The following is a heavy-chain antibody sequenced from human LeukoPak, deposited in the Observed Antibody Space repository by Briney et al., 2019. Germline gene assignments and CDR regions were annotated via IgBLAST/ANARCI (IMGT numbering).Heavy chain of an antibody. D-gene: IGHD3-16*02. CDR1: GGSTSSYY. V-gene: IGHV4-59*01. CDR3: ARTSYSYPLDY. Sequence: SETLSLTCTVSGGSTSSYYWSWIRQPPGKGLEWIGYIYYSGSTNYNPSLKSRVTISVDTSKNQFPLKLSSVTAADTAVYYCARTSYSYPLDYWGQGTLATVSS. J-gene: IGHJ4*02. CDR2: IYYSGST.